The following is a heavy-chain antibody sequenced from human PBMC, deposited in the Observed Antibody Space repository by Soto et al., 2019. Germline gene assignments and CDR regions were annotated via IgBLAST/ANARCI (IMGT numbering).Heavy chain of an antibody. J-gene: IGHJ5*02. CDR2: TCSRGSA. D-gene: IGHD5-18*01. CDR1: TESLSSGGYF. CDR3: ARGGGYTASGGNSGFRLDP. V-gene: IGHV4-31*03. Sequence: PSETRSRTCSVSTESLSSGGYFWVGIRQHAEKGLEWIGHTCSRGSANPNPSLKSRVSMSVDSSNNQFCLKLTSVTVADTAVYYCARGGGYTASGGNSGFRLDPWGQGTLVTVSS.